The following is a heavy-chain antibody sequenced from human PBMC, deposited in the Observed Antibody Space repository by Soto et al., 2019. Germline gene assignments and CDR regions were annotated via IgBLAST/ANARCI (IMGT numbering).Heavy chain of an antibody. J-gene: IGHJ4*02. D-gene: IGHD4-17*01. CDR1: GFNFSIYA. CDR3: AKPQNYGDYVGNYFDY. V-gene: IGHV3-23*01. CDR2: ISGSGGST. Sequence: GGSQSHSGAASGFNFSIYAGSLVRQSPGKGLEWVSAISGSGGSTYYADSVKGRFTIPRDNSKNTLYLQMNSLRAGDTAVYYCAKPQNYGDYVGNYFDYWGQGPPVPVSS.